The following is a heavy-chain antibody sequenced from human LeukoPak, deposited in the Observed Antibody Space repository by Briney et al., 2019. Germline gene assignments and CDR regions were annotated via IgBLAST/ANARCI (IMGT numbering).Heavy chain of an antibody. J-gene: IGHJ4*02. CDR1: GGSFSGYY. CDR3: ARFPGIAAAGDY. CDR2: INHSGSA. D-gene: IGHD6-13*01. Sequence: SETLSLTCAVYGGSFSGYYWGWIRQPPGKGLEWIGEINHSGSANYNPSLKSRVTISVDTSKNQFSLKLSSVTAADTAVYYCARFPGIAAAGDYWGQGTLVTVSS. V-gene: IGHV4-34*01.